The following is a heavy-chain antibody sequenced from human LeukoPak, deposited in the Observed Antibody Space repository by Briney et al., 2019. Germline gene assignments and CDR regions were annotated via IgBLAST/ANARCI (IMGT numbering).Heavy chain of an antibody. CDR2: IIPIFGIA. J-gene: IGHJ1*01. Sequence: SVKVSCKASGGTFSSYAISWVRQAPGQGLEWMGRIIPIFGIANYAQKFQGRVTITADKSTSTAYMELSSLRSEDTAVYYCASPRPGVAYCGGDCYLDFQHWGQGTLVTVSS. V-gene: IGHV1-69*04. CDR3: ASPRPGVAYCGGDCYLDFQH. D-gene: IGHD2-21*02. CDR1: GGTFSSYA.